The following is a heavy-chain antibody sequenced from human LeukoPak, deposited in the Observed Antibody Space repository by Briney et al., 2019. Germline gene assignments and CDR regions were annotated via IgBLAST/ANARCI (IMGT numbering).Heavy chain of an antibody. CDR2: IYPGDSDT. D-gene: IGHD2-15*01. CDR1: GYSFTSYW. Sequence: GESLKISCKGSGYSFTSYWIGWVRQMPGKGLEWMGIIYPGDSDTRYSPSFQGQVTISADKSISTAYLQWSSLKASDTAMYYCARHRRYCSGGSCFYYYYMDVWGKGTTVTISS. V-gene: IGHV5-51*01. J-gene: IGHJ6*03. CDR3: ARHRRYCSGGSCFYYYYMDV.